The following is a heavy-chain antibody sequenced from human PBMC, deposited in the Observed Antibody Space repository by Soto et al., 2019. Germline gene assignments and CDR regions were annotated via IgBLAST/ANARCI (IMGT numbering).Heavy chain of an antibody. V-gene: IGHV4-4*07. CDR3: ARAQSSAAGLYFAY. Sequence: QVQLQESGPGLVKPSETLSLTCTVSGGSISAYYWSWIRQPAGKGMEWVGRVHATDGTNYNPSLKSRVAMSKHTSKNQFPLNLGSLTAADTRVYYCARAQSSAAGLYFAYWGQGNLVPVSS. J-gene: IGHJ4*02. CDR1: GGSISAYY. CDR2: VHATDGT. D-gene: IGHD6-13*01.